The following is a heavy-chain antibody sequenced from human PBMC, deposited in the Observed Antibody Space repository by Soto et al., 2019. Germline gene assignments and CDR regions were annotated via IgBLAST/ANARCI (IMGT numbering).Heavy chain of an antibody. CDR3: ARGCSSTSCYEVADY. CDR1: GGTFSSYA. Sequence: SVKVSCKASGGTFSSYAISWVRQAPGQGLEWMGGIIPIFGTANYAQKFQGRVTITADESTSTAYMELSSLRSEDTAVYYCARGCSSTSCYEVADYWGQGTLVTVSS. D-gene: IGHD2-2*01. CDR2: IIPIFGTA. V-gene: IGHV1-69*13. J-gene: IGHJ4*02.